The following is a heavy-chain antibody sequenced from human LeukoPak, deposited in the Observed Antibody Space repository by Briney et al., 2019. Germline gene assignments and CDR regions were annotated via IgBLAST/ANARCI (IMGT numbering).Heavy chain of an antibody. J-gene: IGHJ4*02. V-gene: IGHV3-23*01. CDR1: GFTFSSYA. D-gene: IGHD6-13*01. Sequence: PGGSLRLSCAASGFTFSSYAMSWVRQAPGKGLEWVSAISGSGGSTYYADSVKGRFTISRDNSKNTQYLQMNSLRAEDTAVYYCAKGTYSSSWYSFDYWGQGTLVTVSS. CDR2: ISGSGGST. CDR3: AKGTYSSSWYSFDY.